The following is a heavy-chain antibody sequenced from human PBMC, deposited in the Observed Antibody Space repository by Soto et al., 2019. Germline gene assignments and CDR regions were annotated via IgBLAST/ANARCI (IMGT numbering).Heavy chain of an antibody. D-gene: IGHD3-9*01. J-gene: IGHJ6*02. V-gene: IGHV1-2*02. CDR1: GYTFTGYY. Sequence: ASVKVSRKASGYTFTGYYMHWVRQAPGQGLECMGWINPNSGDTNYAQKFQGRVTMTRDTSISTAYMELSRLRSDDSAVYYCARVTGDYHYYQGLDVWGQGTTVTVSS. CDR3: ARVTGDYHYYQGLDV. CDR2: INPNSGDT.